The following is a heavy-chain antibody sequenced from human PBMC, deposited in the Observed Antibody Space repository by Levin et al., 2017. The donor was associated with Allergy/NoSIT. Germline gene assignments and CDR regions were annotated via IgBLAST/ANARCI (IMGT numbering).Heavy chain of an antibody. CDR1: GFTFSNYA. D-gene: IGHD1-1*01. CDR2: ISDDGSNE. V-gene: IGHV3-30-3*01. CDR3: VREIAEEGT. Sequence: AGGSLRLSCAASGFTFSNYAMHWVRQAPGKGLEWVGVISDDGSNEFYIDSVKGRFTISRDNSKNRLYLQMDSLRAEDTALYYCVREIAEEGTWGQGTLVMVSS. J-gene: IGHJ4*02.